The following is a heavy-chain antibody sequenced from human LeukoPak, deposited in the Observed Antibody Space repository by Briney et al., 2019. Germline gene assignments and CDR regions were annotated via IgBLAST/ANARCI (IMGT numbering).Heavy chain of an antibody. V-gene: IGHV1-18*01. CDR1: GHTFTSYG. Sequence: ASVKVSCKASGHTFTSYGISWVRQAPGQGLEWMGWISAYNGNTNYAQKLQGRVTMTTDTSTSTAYMELRSLRSDDTAVYYCARVIAAAGSNWFDPWGQGTLVTVSS. CDR2: ISAYNGNT. CDR3: ARVIAAAGSNWFDP. J-gene: IGHJ5*02. D-gene: IGHD6-13*01.